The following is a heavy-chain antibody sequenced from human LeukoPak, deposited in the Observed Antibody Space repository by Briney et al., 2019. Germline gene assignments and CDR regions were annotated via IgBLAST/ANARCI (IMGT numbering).Heavy chain of an antibody. CDR2: ISSNGGST. CDR1: GFTFSSYA. D-gene: IGHD4-23*01. CDR3: ARAVYGGSSDY. J-gene: IGHJ4*02. V-gene: IGHV3-64*04. Sequence: GGSLRLSCSASGFTFSSYAMHWVRQAPGKGLEYVSAISSNGGSTYYADSVKGRFTISRDNSKNTLYLQMNSLRAEDTAMYYCARAVYGGSSDYWGQGTLVTVSS.